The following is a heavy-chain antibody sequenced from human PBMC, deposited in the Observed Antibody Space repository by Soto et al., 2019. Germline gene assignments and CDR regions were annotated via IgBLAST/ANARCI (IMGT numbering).Heavy chain of an antibody. V-gene: IGHV3-23*01. CDR2: ISGSGGST. Sequence: GGSLRLSCAASVFTFSDYCMVWVRRAPGKGLEWVSAISGSGGSTYYADSVKGRFTISRDNSKNTLYLQMNSLRAEDTAVYYCAKENSSSRYYYYYGMDVWGQGTTVTVSS. D-gene: IGHD6-13*01. CDR1: VFTFSDYC. J-gene: IGHJ6*02. CDR3: AKENSSSRYYYYYGMDV.